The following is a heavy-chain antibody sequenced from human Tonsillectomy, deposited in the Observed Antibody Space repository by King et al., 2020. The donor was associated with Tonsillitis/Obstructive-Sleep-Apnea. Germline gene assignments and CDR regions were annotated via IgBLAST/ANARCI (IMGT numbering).Heavy chain of an antibody. CDR2: IRSKTYGGTT. J-gene: IGHJ6*02. D-gene: IGHD1-26*01. CDR3: GAEGKKNYYYSVMDD. Sequence: VQLVESGGGLVQPGRSLRLSCTTSGFTFGDYTMSWVRQAPGKGLEWIGFIRSKTYGGTTEYAASMKGRFTIARDDFKSIAYLQMNNLKTEDTAVYYSGAEGKKNYYYSVMDDWGQGTTVTVSS. V-gene: IGHV3-49*04. CDR1: GFTFGDYT.